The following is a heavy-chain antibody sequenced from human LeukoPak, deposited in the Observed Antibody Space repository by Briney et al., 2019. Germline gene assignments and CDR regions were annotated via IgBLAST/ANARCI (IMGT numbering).Heavy chain of an antibody. CDR3: ARHADIVATIDY. V-gene: IGHV1-18*01. CDR2: ISAYNGNT. CDR1: GYTFTSYD. J-gene: IGHJ4*02. D-gene: IGHD5-12*01. Sequence: ASVKVSCKASGYTFTSYDINWVRQAPGQGLEWMGWISAYNGNTNYAQKLQGRVTMTTDTSTSTAYMELRSLRPDDTAVYYCARHADIVATIDYWGQGTLVTVSS.